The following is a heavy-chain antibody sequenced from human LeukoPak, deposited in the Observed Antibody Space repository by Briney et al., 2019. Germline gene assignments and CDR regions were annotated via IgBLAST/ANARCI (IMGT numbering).Heavy chain of an antibody. V-gene: IGHV4-34*01. CDR1: GGSFSADY. D-gene: IGHD3/OR15-3a*01. CDR3: ASGSVYLDYSVYSDY. CDR2: ISHSEGT. Sequence: SETLSLTCAVYGGSFSADYWGWIRQPPGKGLEWIGEISHSEGTKYNPSLKSRLSISVDTSKNQFSLELSSVTAADTAVYYCASGSVYLDYSVYSDYWGQGPLVTVPS. J-gene: IGHJ4*02.